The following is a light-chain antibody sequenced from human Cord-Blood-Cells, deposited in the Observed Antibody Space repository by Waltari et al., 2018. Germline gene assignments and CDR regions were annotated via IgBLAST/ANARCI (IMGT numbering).Light chain of an antibody. J-gene: IGLJ2*01. CDR2: GNI. CDR3: QSYDSSLSGSRV. CDR1: SSNLGAGYA. Sequence: QSVLTQPPSVSGAPGPRVTISCTGRSSNLGAGYAVHWSQQLPGTAPKLLIYGNINRPSGVPDRFSGSKSGTSASLAITGLQAEDEADYYCQSYDSSLSGSRVFGGGTKLTVL. V-gene: IGLV1-40*01.